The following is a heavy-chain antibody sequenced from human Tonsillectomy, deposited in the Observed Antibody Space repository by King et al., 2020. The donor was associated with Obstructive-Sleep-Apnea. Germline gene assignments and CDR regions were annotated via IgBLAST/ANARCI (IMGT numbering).Heavy chain of an antibody. V-gene: IGHV3-13*01. D-gene: IGHD3-22*01. CDR3: ARAYYDSSGYRTEIGAFDY. CDR1: GFTFSSYD. CDR2: IGTAGDT. Sequence: VQLVESGGGLVQPGGSLRLSCAASGFTFSSYDMHWVRQATGKGLEWVSAIGTAGDTYYPGSVKGRFTISRENAKNSLYLQMNSLRAGDTAVYYCARAYYDSSGYRTEIGAFDYWGQGTLVTVSS. J-gene: IGHJ4*02.